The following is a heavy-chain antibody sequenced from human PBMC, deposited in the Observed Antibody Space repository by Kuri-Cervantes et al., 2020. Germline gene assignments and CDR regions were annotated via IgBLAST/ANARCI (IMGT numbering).Heavy chain of an antibody. V-gene: IGHV1-2*02. CDR2: INPNSGGT. CDR3: ARSRDGYNRFLDY. Sequence: ASVKVSCKASGYTFTGYYMHWVRQAPGQGLEWMGWINPNSGGTNYAQKFQGRVTMTRDTSISTAYMELSRLRSDDTAVYYCARSRDGYNRFLDYWGQGTLVTVFS. CDR1: GYTFTGYY. D-gene: IGHD5-24*01. J-gene: IGHJ4*02.